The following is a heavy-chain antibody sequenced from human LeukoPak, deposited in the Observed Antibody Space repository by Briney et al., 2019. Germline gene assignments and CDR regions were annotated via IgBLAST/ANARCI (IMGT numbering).Heavy chain of an antibody. Sequence: GESLKISCKGSGYSFTSYWIGWVRQMPGKGLEWMGIIYPGDSDTGYSPSFQGQVTISADKSISTAYLQWSSLKASDTAMYYCARHGSFWSGYYYYYYGMDVWGQGTTVTVSS. V-gene: IGHV5-51*01. CDR2: IYPGDSDT. D-gene: IGHD3-3*01. CDR1: GYSFTSYW. J-gene: IGHJ6*02. CDR3: ARHGSFWSGYYYYYYGMDV.